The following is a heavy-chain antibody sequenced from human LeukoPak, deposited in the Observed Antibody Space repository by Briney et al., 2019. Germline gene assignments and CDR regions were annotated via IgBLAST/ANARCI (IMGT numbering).Heavy chain of an antibody. J-gene: IGHJ4*02. CDR3: AREGVEMATIGEGYFDY. V-gene: IGHV4-59*01. CDR1: GGSISSYY. D-gene: IGHD5-24*01. Sequence: SETLSLTCTVSGGSISSYYWSWIRQPPGKGLEWVGYIYCSGSTNYNPSLKSRVTISVDTSKNQFSLKLSSVTAADTAVYYCAREGVEMATIGEGYFDYWGQGTLVTVSS. CDR2: IYCSGST.